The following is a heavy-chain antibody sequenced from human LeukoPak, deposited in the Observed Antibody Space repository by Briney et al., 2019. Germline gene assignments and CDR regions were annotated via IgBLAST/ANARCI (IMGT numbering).Heavy chain of an antibody. D-gene: IGHD2-21*02. Sequence: ASVKLSCKASGYTFTSNNFNWMRQAPAQGLERMGWLNHNNGNTGDAQKLQGRIHMKRHISITTAHMELSSLGSEDTAVYYCASVVTKYNPLDVWPKGTSVSVFS. CDR3: ASVVTKYNPLDV. CDR1: GYTFTSNN. CDR2: LNHNNGNT. V-gene: IGHV1-8*01. J-gene: IGHJ6*04.